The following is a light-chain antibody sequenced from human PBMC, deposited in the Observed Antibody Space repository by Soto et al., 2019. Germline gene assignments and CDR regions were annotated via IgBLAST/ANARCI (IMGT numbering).Light chain of an antibody. J-gene: IGLJ3*02. CDR1: SNDIGHYNS. V-gene: IGLV2-14*01. CDR2: EVS. CDR3: ASYTRTVTLV. Sequence: QSALTQPASVSGSPGQSITISCTGTSNDIGHYNSVSWYQQHPTKAPKLMISEVSIRPSGISNRFSGSKSGNTAFLTISGRQAEDEADYYCASYTRTVTLVFGGGTKLTVL.